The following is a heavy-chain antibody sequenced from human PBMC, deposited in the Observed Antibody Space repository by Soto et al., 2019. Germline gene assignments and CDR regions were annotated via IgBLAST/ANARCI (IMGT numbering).Heavy chain of an antibody. J-gene: IGHJ3*01. CDR2: VSGGGDGT. CDR3: AKKGLGSLATYCNSGDCHYGFDV. CDR1: GFTFFHYA. Sequence: EMQLLESGGGLVQPGGSLRLSCAASGFTFFHYAMTWVRQTPGKGLEAPGKGLEWVSTVSGGGDGTYYADSVKGRFTISRDNSRNTVYLQIASLRAEDTAVYYCAKKGLGSLATYCNSGDCHYGFDVWGQGTMVTVSS. V-gene: IGHV3-23*01. D-gene: IGHD2-21*02.